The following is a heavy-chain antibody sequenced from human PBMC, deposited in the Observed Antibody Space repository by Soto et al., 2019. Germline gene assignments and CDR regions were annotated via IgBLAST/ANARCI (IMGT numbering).Heavy chain of an antibody. CDR3: ARGGSSSEDFYYYYYGMDV. V-gene: IGHV3-30-3*01. Sequence: GGSLRLSCAASGFTFSSYAMHWVRQAPGKGLEWVAVISYDGSNKYYADSVKGRFTISRDNSKNTLYLQMNSLRAEDTAVYYCARGGSSSEDFYYYYYGMDVWGQGTTVTVSS. CDR1: GFTFSSYA. D-gene: IGHD6-6*01. J-gene: IGHJ6*02. CDR2: ISYDGSNK.